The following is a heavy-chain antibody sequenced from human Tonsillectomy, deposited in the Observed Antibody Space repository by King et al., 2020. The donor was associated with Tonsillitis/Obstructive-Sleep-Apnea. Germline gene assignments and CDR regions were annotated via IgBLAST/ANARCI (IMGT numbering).Heavy chain of an antibody. J-gene: IGHJ4*02. D-gene: IGHD3-10*01. CDR1: GFTLSSYW. V-gene: IGHV3-7*03. CDR2: IKQGGNEK. CDR3: ARVGRKEVWSLDH. Sequence: VQLVESGGGLGQPGGSLSLSCAASGFTLSSYWMSWVRQAPGRGLEGVANIKQGGNEKYYVASVKGRFTISRDNTKNSLYLQMNTLRAEDAAVYYCARVGRKEVWSLDHWGQGTLVTVSS.